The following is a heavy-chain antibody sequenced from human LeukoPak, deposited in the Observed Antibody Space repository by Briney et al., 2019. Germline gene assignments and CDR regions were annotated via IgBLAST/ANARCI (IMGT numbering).Heavy chain of an antibody. Sequence: GESLKISCKASGYSFLNYWIGWVRQMPGKGLEWMGIIYPGDSDTRYSPSFQGQVTISVDRSITTAYLQWSSLKASDTAIYFCARPHFDSSGYEFDYWAREPWSPSPQ. V-gene: IGHV5-51*01. CDR2: IYPGDSDT. CDR1: GYSFLNYW. J-gene: IGHJ4*02. D-gene: IGHD3-22*01. CDR3: ARPHFDSSGYEFDY.